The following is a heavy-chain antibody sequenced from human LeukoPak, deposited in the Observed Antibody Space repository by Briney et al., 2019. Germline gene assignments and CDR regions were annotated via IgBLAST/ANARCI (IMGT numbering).Heavy chain of an antibody. V-gene: IGHV3-21*04. J-gene: IGHJ4*02. CDR2: ISSSSSYI. CDR3: AKTSVATGNFAY. Sequence: GGSLRLSCAASGFTFSSYSMNWVRQAPGKGLEWVSSISSSSSYIYYADSVKGRFTISRDNAKNSLYLQMNSLRAEDTAVYYCAKTSVATGNFAYWGQGTLVTVSS. D-gene: IGHD5-12*01. CDR1: GFTFSSYS.